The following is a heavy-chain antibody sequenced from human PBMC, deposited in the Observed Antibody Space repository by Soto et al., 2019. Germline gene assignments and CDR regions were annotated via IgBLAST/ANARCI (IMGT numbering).Heavy chain of an antibody. CDR3: ARADDFWSGYYTYYFDY. CDR1: GYTFTSYY. J-gene: IGHJ4*02. V-gene: IGHV1-46*01. Sequence: AASVKVSCKASGYTFTSYYMHWVRQAPGQGLEWMGIINPSGGSTSYAQKFQGRVTMTRDTSTSTAYMELSSLRSEDTAVYYCARADDFWSGYYTYYFDYWGQGTLVTVSS. CDR2: INPSGGST. D-gene: IGHD3-3*01.